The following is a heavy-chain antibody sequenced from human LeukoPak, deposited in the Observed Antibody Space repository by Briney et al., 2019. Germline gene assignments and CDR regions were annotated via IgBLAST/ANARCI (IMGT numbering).Heavy chain of an antibody. CDR2: ISWNSDNI. J-gene: IGHJ4*02. D-gene: IGHD3-10*01. CDR3: AKGAYYGSGTYYTD. Sequence: GRSLRLSCAASGFTFGDYAMHWVRHAPGKGLEWVSGISWNSDNIVYADSVKGRFTISRDNVKNSLYLQMNSLRVEDTAFYYCAKGAYYGSGTYYTDWGQGTLVAVSS. V-gene: IGHV3-9*01. CDR1: GFTFGDYA.